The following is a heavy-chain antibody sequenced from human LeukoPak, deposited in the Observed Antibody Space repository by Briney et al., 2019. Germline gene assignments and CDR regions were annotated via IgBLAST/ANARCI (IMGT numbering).Heavy chain of an antibody. CDR2: ITPLFGTA. CDR3: ARVLPRYSGSYYPLDY. Sequence: GASVKVSCKASGGTFSKYTISWVRQRPGQGLEWMGGITPLFGTANYAQKFQGRVTITADESTSTAYMELSSLRSEDTAVYYCARVLPRYSGSYYPLDYWGQGTLVTVSS. CDR1: GGTFSKYT. D-gene: IGHD1-26*01. J-gene: IGHJ4*02. V-gene: IGHV1-69*13.